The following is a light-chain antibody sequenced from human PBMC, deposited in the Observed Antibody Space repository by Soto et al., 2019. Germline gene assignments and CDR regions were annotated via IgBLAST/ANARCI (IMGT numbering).Light chain of an antibody. Sequence: DIQMTQSPSSLSASVGDRVTITCRASQSISSYLNWYQQKPGKAPKLLIYAASSLQNWVPSRFSGSGSGTDFTLTIDSLQPEDFATYYCQQSYSRVTFGQGTKVDIK. CDR3: QQSYSRVT. CDR1: QSISSY. V-gene: IGKV1-39*01. J-gene: IGKJ1*01. CDR2: AAS.